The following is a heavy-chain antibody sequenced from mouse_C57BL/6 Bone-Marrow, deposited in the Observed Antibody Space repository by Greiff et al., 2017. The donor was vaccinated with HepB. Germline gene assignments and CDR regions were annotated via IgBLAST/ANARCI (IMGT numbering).Heavy chain of an antibody. V-gene: IGHV1-76*01. D-gene: IGHD2-12*01. CDR1: GYTFTDYY. Sequence: QVQLQQSGAELVRPGASVKLSCKASGYTFTDYYINWVKQRPGQGLEWIARIYPGSGNTYYNEKFKGKATLTAEKSSSTAYMQLSSLTSEDSAVYFCERDYYSPYYFDYWGQGTTLTVSS. CDR2: IYPGSGNT. J-gene: IGHJ2*01. CDR3: ERDYYSPYYFDY.